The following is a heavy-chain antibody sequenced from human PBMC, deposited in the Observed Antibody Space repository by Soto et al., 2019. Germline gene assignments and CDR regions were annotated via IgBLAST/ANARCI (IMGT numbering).Heavy chain of an antibody. V-gene: IGHV4-31*03. CDR3: ARGYRQSGYSSSWVFDY. Sequence: QVQLRESGPGLVKPSQTLSLTCTVSGGSINSGGYYWNWIRQHPGKGLEWIWYMYYSGSTYYNPSLKSRVIISTDKSENHFSLKLNSVTAADTAVYFCARGYRQSGYSSSWVFDYWGQGTLVNVSS. CDR2: MYYSGST. CDR1: GGSINSGGYY. D-gene: IGHD6-13*01. J-gene: IGHJ4*02.